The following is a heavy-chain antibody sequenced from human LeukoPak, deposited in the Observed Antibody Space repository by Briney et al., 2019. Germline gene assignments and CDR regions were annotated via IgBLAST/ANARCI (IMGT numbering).Heavy chain of an antibody. CDR1: GGSFSGYY. Sequence: SETLSLTCAVYGGSFSGYYWSWIRQPPGKGLEWIGEISHSGSTNYNPSLKGRVTISVDTSKNQFSLKLSSVTAADTAVYYCARGPWELPPDYWGQGTLVTVSS. CDR2: ISHSGST. D-gene: IGHD1-26*01. J-gene: IGHJ4*02. V-gene: IGHV4-34*01. CDR3: ARGPWELPPDY.